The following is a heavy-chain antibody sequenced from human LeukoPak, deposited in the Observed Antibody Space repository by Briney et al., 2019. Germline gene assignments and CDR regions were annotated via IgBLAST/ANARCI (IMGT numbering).Heavy chain of an antibody. J-gene: IGHJ1*01. D-gene: IGHD3-22*01. Sequence: GGSLRLSCAASGFTFSSYGMHWVRQAPGKGLEWVAFIRYDGSNKYYADSVKGRFTISRDNSKNTLYLQMNSLRAEDTAVYYCAKRGDDSSGYYSEYFQHWGQGTLVTVSS. V-gene: IGHV3-30*02. CDR3: AKRGDDSSGYYSEYFQH. CDR2: IRYDGSNK. CDR1: GFTFSSYG.